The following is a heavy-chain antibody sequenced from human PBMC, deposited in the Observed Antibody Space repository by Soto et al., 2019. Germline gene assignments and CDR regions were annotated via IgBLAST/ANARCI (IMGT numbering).Heavy chain of an antibody. CDR2: IIPIFGTA. J-gene: IGHJ4*02. Sequence: ASVKVSCKASGGTFSSYAISWVRQAPGQGLEWMGGIIPIFGTANYAQKFQGRVTITADESTSTAYMELSSLRSEDTAVYYCASSFRVTGTLEIDYWGQGTLVTVSS. D-gene: IGHD1-20*01. CDR3: ASSFRVTGTLEIDY. V-gene: IGHV1-69*13. CDR1: GGTFSSYA.